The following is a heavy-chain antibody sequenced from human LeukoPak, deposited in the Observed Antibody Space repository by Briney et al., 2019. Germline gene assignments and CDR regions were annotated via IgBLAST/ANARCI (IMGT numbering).Heavy chain of an antibody. Sequence: GGSLRLSCAASGFTFSSYWMHWVRQAPGKGLVWVSRINSDGSSTSYADSVKGRFTISRDNAKNTLYLQMNSLRAEDTAVYYCASGGTTVTTFFGDWYDPWGQGTLVTVSS. CDR2: INSDGSST. J-gene: IGHJ5*02. CDR1: GFTFSSYW. V-gene: IGHV3-74*01. CDR3: ASGGTTVTTFFGDWYDP. D-gene: IGHD4-17*01.